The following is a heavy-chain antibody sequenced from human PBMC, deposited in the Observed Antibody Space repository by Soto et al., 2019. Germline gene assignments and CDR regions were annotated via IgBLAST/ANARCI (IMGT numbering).Heavy chain of an antibody. J-gene: IGHJ4*02. D-gene: IGHD2-15*01. CDR2: IYYSGFT. Sequence: PSETLSVTGNVSDFPGGIVFGIWSCIPQPPGKKLEWIGYIYYSGFTSYNPSLKSRVYISLDKSKNQISLKLKSVTATDTAVYYCAREREQLYSQGLGLWGPGTLVNVSS. CDR1: DFPGGIVFGI. V-gene: IGHV4-61*01. CDR3: AREREQLYSQGLGL.